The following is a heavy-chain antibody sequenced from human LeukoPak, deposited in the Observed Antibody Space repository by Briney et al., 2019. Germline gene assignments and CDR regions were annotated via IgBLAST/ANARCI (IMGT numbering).Heavy chain of an antibody. Sequence: GGSLRLSCAASGFTFSSYAMHWVRQAPGKGLKYVSAISSNGGSTYYANSVKGRFTTSRDNSKNTLYLQMGSLRAEDMAVYYCARDSMQTGAFDIWGQGTMVTVSS. CDR2: ISSNGGST. CDR1: GFTFSSYA. CDR3: ARDSMQTGAFDI. V-gene: IGHV3-64*01. J-gene: IGHJ3*02.